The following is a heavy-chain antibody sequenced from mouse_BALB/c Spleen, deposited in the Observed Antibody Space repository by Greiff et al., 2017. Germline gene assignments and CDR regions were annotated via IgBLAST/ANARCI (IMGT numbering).Heavy chain of an antibody. CDR2: ISSGGST. J-gene: IGHJ2*01. Sequence: EVHLVESGGGLVKPGGSLKLSCAASGFTFSSYAMSWVRQTPEKRLEWVASISSGGSTYYPDSVKGRFTISRDNARNILYLQMSSLRSEDTAMYYCAREGYGSLYYFDYWGQGTTLTVSS. CDR1: GFTFSSYA. CDR3: AREGYGSLYYFDY. D-gene: IGHD1-1*01. V-gene: IGHV5-6-5*01.